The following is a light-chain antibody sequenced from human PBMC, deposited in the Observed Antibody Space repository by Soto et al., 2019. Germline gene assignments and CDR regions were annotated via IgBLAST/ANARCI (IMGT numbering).Light chain of an antibody. Sequence: QLVLTQSPSASASLGASVKLTCTLSSGHSSYAIAWHQQQPEKGPRDLMKLNSDGSHNKGDGIPDRLSGSSSGAERYLIIASLQSEDEADYYCQTWGTGIQVVFGGGTKLTGL. CDR3: QTWGTGIQVV. CDR2: LNSDGSH. J-gene: IGLJ2*01. CDR1: SGHSSYA. V-gene: IGLV4-69*01.